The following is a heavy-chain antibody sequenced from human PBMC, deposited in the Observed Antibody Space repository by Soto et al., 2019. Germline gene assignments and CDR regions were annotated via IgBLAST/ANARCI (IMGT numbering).Heavy chain of an antibody. J-gene: IGHJ5*02. V-gene: IGHV3-30*04. CDR3: VRDLQGGADNLDWFAT. Sequence: GGSLRLPWAASGFSISRSAMHWVRQAPGKGLEWVAVIAYDGRNRWYADSAKGRFTISRDNSKNTVYLQMSSLRGEDTAVYYFVRDLQGGADNLDWFATWARGPLVTVSS. CDR1: GFSISRSA. D-gene: IGHD1-26*01. CDR2: IAYDGRNR.